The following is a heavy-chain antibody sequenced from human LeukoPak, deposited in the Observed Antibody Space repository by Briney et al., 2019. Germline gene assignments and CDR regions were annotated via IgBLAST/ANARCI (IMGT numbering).Heavy chain of an antibody. CDR3: ARVTYCGGDCYPRYNWFDP. CDR2: INHSGST. Sequence: SETLSLTCAVYGGSFSGYYWSWIRQPPGKGLEWIGEINHSGSTNYNPSLKSRVTISVDTSKNQFSLKLSSVTAADTAVYYCARVTYCGGDCYPRYNWFDPWGQGTLVTVSS. D-gene: IGHD2-21*02. V-gene: IGHV4-34*01. CDR1: GGSFSGYY. J-gene: IGHJ5*02.